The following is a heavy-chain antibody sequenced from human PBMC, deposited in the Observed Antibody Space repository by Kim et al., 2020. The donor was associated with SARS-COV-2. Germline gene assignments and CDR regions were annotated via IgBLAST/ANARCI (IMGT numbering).Heavy chain of an antibody. J-gene: IGHJ4*02. CDR3: STRCGSYCFDY. Sequence: GGSLRLSCAASGFTFSNAWMTWVRQAPGKGLEWVGRIKSKTDGGTTDYAAPVKGRFTISRDDSKNTLYLQMNSLKTEDTAVYYCSTRCGSYCFDYWGQGTLVTVSS. D-gene: IGHD1-26*01. CDR1: GFTFSNAW. CDR2: IKSKTDGGTT. V-gene: IGHV3-15*01.